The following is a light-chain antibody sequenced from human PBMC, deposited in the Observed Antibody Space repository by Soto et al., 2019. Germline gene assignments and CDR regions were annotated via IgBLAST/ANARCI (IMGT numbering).Light chain of an antibody. J-gene: IGKJ5*01. CDR2: AAS. V-gene: IGKV1-9*01. Sequence: DIQLTQSPSFLSASVGDRVTITCRASQGISSYLAWYQQEPGKAPKLLIYAASTLQSGVPSIFSGSGSGTEFTLTISSLQPEDSATYYCQQLYSYPITFGQGTRLEIK. CDR1: QGISSY. CDR3: QQLYSYPIT.